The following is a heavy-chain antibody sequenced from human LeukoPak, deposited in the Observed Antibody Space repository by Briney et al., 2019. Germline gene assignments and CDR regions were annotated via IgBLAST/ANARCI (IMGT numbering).Heavy chain of an antibody. D-gene: IGHD2-21*01. CDR1: GGSISNSF. CDR3: ARAPSGCGGTCAFDS. Sequence: SETLSLTCTVSGGSISNSFWSWIRQPAGKGLEWIGRIYTDGSTNSNPSLRSRLTMSLDTSKNQFSLKLTSVTAADTAVYFRARAPSGCGGTCAFDSWGQGTRVTVSS. CDR2: IYTDGST. J-gene: IGHJ4*02. V-gene: IGHV4-4*07.